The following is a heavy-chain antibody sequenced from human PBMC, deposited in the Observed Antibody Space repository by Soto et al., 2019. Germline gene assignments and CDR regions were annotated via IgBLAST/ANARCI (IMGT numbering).Heavy chain of an antibody. Sequence: QVQLVESGGGVVQPGRSLRLSCAASGFTFSSYGMHWVRQAPGKGLEWVAVIWYDGSNKYYADSVKGRFTISRDNSXXALYLQMNSLRAEDTAVYYCARELTKWFGELYFDYWGQGTLVTVSS. CDR2: IWYDGSNK. CDR3: ARELTKWFGELYFDY. D-gene: IGHD3-10*01. V-gene: IGHV3-33*01. J-gene: IGHJ4*02. CDR1: GFTFSSYG.